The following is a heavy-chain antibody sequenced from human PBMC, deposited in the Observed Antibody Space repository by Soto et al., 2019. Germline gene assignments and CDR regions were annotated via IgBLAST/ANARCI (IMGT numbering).Heavy chain of an antibody. J-gene: IGHJ4*02. CDR2: ISAYNGNT. CDR3: ARDGPPCDY. CDR1: GYTFSRYA. Sequence: QVQLVQSGAEVKKPGASVKVSCKASGYTFSRYAISWVRQAPGQGLEWMGWISAYNGNTNYEQKLQAGVTMTTAPSTSTAYLELRVLRSDDTAVYYCARDGPPCDYWGQGTLVTVSS. V-gene: IGHV1-18*01.